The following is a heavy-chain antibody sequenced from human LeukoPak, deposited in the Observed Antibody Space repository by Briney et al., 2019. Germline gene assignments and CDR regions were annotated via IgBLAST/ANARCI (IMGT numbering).Heavy chain of an antibody. CDR2: ISAYNGNT. J-gene: IGHJ6*03. V-gene: IGHV1-18*01. Sequence: ASVKVSCKASGYTFTSYGISWVRQAPGQGLEWMGWISAYNGNTNYAQKLQGRVTMTTDTSTSTAYMELRSLRSDDTAVYYCARGSIVGATKGYYYYMDVWGKGTTVTVSS. CDR3: ARGSIVGATKGYYYYMDV. CDR1: GYTFTSYG. D-gene: IGHD1-26*01.